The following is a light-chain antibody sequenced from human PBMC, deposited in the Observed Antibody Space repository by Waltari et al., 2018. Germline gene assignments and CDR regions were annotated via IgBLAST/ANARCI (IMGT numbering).Light chain of an antibody. CDR3: SSYTSSSTLV. CDR2: DVS. V-gene: IGLV2-14*03. Sequence: QSALTQPASVSGSPGQSITTSCTGTSSDDGGSNYVPWYQQHPGKAPKLMIYDVSNRPSGVSNRFSGSKSGNTASLTISGLQAEDEADYYCSSYTSSSTLVFGGGTKLTVL. CDR1: SSDDGGSNY. J-gene: IGLJ3*02.